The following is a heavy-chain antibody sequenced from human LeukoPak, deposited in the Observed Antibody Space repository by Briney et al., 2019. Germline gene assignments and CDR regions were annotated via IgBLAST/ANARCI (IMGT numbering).Heavy chain of an antibody. CDR1: GGSISSGGYY. V-gene: IGHV4-31*03. Sequence: SETLSLTCTVSGGSISSGGYYWSWIRQHPWKGLEWIGYIYYSGSTYYNPSLKSRVTVSVDTSKNQFSLKLSSVTAADTAVYYCAREDTYYYYMDVWGKGTTVTVSS. D-gene: IGHD5-18*01. CDR2: IYYSGST. J-gene: IGHJ6*03. CDR3: AREDTYYYYMDV.